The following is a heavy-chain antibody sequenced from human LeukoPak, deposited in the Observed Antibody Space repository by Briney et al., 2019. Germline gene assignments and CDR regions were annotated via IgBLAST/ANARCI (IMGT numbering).Heavy chain of an antibody. D-gene: IGHD3-3*01. CDR3: VGTFTIFGVVSTIA. CDR2: ISFSGDNGGDNT. CDR1: GFTFSDYY. J-gene: IGHJ4*02. V-gene: IGHV3-23*01. Sequence: GGSLRLSCAASGFTFSDYYMSWIRQAPGKGLEWVSSISFSGDNGGDNTYYADSVRGRFSISRDNSQNTVFLQMSSLRVDDTAAYYCVGTFTIFGVVSTIAWGQGTLVTVSS.